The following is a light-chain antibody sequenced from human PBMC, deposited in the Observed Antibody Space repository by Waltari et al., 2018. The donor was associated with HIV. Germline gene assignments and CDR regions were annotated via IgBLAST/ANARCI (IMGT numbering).Light chain of an antibody. J-gene: IGLJ3*02. Sequence: QSALTQPASVSGSPGQSITISCTGTTSDIGEYNYVSWFQHHPAEAPKLIIFEVSTRPSGVSTRFSGSKSGNTASLTVSGLQPEDEADYYCSSYTNKYTWVFGGGTKLTVL. CDR2: EVS. V-gene: IGLV2-14*01. CDR3: SSYTNKYTWV. CDR1: TSDIGEYNY.